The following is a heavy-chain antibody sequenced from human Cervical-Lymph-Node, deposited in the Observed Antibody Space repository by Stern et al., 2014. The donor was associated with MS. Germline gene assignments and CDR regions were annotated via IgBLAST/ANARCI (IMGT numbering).Heavy chain of an antibody. V-gene: IGHV1-69*01. Sequence: QLVQYGAEGKKPGSSVKVSCEASGGTFSSEAFSWVRQTPGQGLEWMGAIFPSFVTSSTAHKFQGRVTISADDSTGTSYMELRSLRSEDTAVYYCARSAGYYSGMDVWGQGTTVTVSS. CDR3: ARSAGYYSGMDV. CDR2: IFPSFVTS. J-gene: IGHJ6*02. CDR1: GGTFSSEA.